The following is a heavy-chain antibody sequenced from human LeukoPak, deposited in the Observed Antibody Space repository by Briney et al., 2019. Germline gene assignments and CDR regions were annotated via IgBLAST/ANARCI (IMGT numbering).Heavy chain of an antibody. Sequence: ASVKVSCKASGYTFTSYGISWVRQAPGQGLEWMGWISAYNGNTNYAQKLQGRVTMTTDTSTSTAYMELRSLRSDDTAVYYRTRDTSPIVVVPAAMGYWGQGTLVTVSS. J-gene: IGHJ4*02. CDR3: TRDTSPIVVVPAAMGY. V-gene: IGHV1-18*01. D-gene: IGHD2-2*01. CDR2: ISAYNGNT. CDR1: GYTFTSYG.